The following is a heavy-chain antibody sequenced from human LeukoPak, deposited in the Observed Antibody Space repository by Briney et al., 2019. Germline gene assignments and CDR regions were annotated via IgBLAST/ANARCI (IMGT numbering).Heavy chain of an antibody. CDR1: GFTFTGYP. Sequence: QSGGSLRLSCAASGFTFTGYPMHWVRQPPGKGLEWVAFIRYDGSNEYYADSVKGRFTISRDNSKNTLYLQMNSLRAEDTAVYYCAKDRCSGGSCYSGSYYFDYWGQGTLVTVSS. J-gene: IGHJ4*02. D-gene: IGHD2-15*01. CDR3: AKDRCSGGSCYSGSYYFDY. CDR2: IRYDGSNE. V-gene: IGHV3-30*02.